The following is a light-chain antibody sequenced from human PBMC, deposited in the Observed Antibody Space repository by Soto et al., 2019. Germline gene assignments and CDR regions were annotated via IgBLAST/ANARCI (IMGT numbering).Light chain of an antibody. V-gene: IGLV2-14*03. J-gene: IGLJ1*01. CDR3: SSYTTSSTVV. CDR2: EVT. CDR1: SSDVGGYNF. Sequence: QSALTQPASVFGSPGQSITISCTGTSSDVGGYNFVSWYQQLPGKAPKLMIYEVTSRPSGVSNRFSGSKSGNTASLTISGLQPEDEAEYYCSSYTTSSTVVFGTGTKLTAL.